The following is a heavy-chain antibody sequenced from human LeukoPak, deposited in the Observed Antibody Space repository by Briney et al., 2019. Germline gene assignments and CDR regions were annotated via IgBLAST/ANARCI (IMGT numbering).Heavy chain of an antibody. CDR3: AKDRVRAVASDAFDI. Sequence: GGSLRLSCAASGFTFSTFAMNWVRQAPGKGLEWVSAISGSGGSTYYADSVKGRFTISRDNSKNTLYLQMNSLRAEDTAVYYCAKDRVRAVASDAFDIWGQGTMVTVSS. J-gene: IGHJ3*02. CDR1: GFTFSTFA. V-gene: IGHV3-23*01. D-gene: IGHD6-19*01. CDR2: ISGSGGST.